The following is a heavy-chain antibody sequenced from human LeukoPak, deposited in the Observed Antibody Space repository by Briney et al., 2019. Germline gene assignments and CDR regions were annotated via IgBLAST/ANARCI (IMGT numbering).Heavy chain of an antibody. Sequence: GGSLRPSCAASGFTFSSYWMSWVRQAPGKGLEWVANIKEDGSEKYYVDSVKGRFTISRDNSKNSLSLQMNSLRAEDTAVYYCARDSRLGGDHYYMDVWGKGTTVTVSS. D-gene: IGHD3-10*01. V-gene: IGHV3-7*01. CDR2: IKEDGSEK. CDR1: GFTFSSYW. CDR3: ARDSRLGGDHYYMDV. J-gene: IGHJ6*03.